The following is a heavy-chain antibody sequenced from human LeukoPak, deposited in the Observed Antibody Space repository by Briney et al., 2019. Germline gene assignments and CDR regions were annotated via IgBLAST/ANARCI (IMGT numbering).Heavy chain of an antibody. CDR1: GFTVSSNE. D-gene: IGHD3-16*01. J-gene: IGHJ3*01. Sequence: PGGSLRLSCAASGFTVSSNEMSWVRQAPGKGLEWVSSISGGSTYYADSRKGRFTISRDNSKNTLYLQMNSLRAEDTAVYYCAKRADYYDSSRALYDAFDLWGQGTMVTVSS. V-gene: IGHV3-38-3*01. CDR2: ISGGST. CDR3: AKRADYYDSSRALYDAFDL.